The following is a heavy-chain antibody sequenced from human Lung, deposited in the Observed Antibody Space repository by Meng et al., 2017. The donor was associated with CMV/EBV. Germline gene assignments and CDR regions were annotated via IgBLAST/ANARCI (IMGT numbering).Heavy chain of an antibody. D-gene: IGHD1-1*01. V-gene: IGHV3-21*01. CDR2: ISETSSYI. Sequence: GESLKISCAASGFTFNSYAMNWVRQAPGKGLEWVSYISETSSYIYYADSVKGRFTISRDNANNSLYLQMSSLRAEDTALYYCVRDWKYSWGQGTRVTVSS. J-gene: IGHJ4*02. CDR1: GFTFNSYA. CDR3: VRDWKYS.